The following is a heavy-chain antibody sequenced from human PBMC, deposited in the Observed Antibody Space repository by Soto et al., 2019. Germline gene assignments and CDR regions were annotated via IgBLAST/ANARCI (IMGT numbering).Heavy chain of an antibody. V-gene: IGHV3-7*05. CDR2: IKQDGSDK. CDR1: GFLFSSSW. Sequence: GGSLRLSCAASGFLFSSSWMTWVRQAPGKGLEWVANIKQDGSDKQYVGSVKGRFTISRDNAQNLLFLQMNSLSVEDTAVYYCARDPFAKLYGAFDIWGQGTMVTVSS. CDR3: ARDPFAKLYGAFDI. D-gene: IGHD2-8*01. J-gene: IGHJ3*02.